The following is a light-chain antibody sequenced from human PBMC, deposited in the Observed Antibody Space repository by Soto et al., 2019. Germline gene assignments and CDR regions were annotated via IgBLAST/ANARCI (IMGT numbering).Light chain of an antibody. CDR3: LFYHGGAQLRV. CDR2: NTH. V-gene: IGLV7-43*01. Sequence: QAVVTQEPSLTVSPGGTVTLTCASSTGAVTSGYYPSWFQQKPGQAPRPLIFNTHNKHSWTPARFSGSLLGGKAALTVSGVQPEDEADYFCLFYHGGAQLRVFGGGTQLTVL. J-gene: IGLJ3*02. CDR1: TGAVTSGYY.